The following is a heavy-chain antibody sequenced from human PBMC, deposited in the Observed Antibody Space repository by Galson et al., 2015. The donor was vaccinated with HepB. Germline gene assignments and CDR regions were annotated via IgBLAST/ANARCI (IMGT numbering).Heavy chain of an antibody. CDR2: IIPIFNTP. CDR3: ARAQNYGDCWYFDL. D-gene: IGHD4-17*01. Sequence: SVKVSCKASGGTFSKSAISWVRQAPGQGLEWMGGIIPIFNTPNYAQKFRGRVTVIADESASTAFMELSSLRSEDTGVYYCARAQNYGDCWYFDLWGRGTLVTVSS. J-gene: IGHJ2*01. CDR1: GGTFSKSA. V-gene: IGHV1-69*13.